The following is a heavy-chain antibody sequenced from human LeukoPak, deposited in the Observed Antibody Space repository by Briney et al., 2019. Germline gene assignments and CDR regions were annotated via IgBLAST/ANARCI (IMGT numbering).Heavy chain of an antibody. CDR2: ISDDGSRQ. CDR1: GFTFSNYA. Sequence: GGSLRLTCAATGFTFSNYAIHWSRQAPGKGLEWVAFISDDGSRQHYADSVKGRFTISRDNSKNTLNLQMNSLRAEDTAVYYCVKDRTGTYTLDYWGQGTLVTVSS. D-gene: IGHD3-10*01. CDR3: VKDRTGTYTLDY. J-gene: IGHJ4*02. V-gene: IGHV3-30-3*01.